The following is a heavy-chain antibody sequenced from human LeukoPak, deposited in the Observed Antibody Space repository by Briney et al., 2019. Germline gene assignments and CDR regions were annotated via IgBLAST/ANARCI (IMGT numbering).Heavy chain of an antibody. CDR2: IIPIFGTA. Sequence: SVKVSCKASGYTFTSYGISWVRQAPGQGLEWMGRIIPIFGTANYAQKFQGRVTITTDESTSTAYMELSSLRSEDTAVYYCARVDTAMVIDYWGQGTLVTVSS. J-gene: IGHJ4*02. CDR1: GYTFTSYG. V-gene: IGHV1-69*05. CDR3: ARVDTAMVIDY. D-gene: IGHD5-18*01.